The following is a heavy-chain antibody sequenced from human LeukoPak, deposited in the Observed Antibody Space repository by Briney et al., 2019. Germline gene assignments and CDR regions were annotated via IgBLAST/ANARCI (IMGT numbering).Heavy chain of an antibody. V-gene: IGHV3-7*03. D-gene: IGHD3/OR15-3a*01. CDR2: IKQDGSEK. Sequence: GGSLRLSCAASGFTFGDTWMNWVRQVPGQGLEWVANIKQDGSEKFYVASVKGRFTISRDNGKSSLYLQMNSLRAEDTALYYWATSYDMGWLIGYWGQGTLVTVSS. CDR3: ATSYDMGWLIGY. CDR1: GFTFGDTW. J-gene: IGHJ4*02.